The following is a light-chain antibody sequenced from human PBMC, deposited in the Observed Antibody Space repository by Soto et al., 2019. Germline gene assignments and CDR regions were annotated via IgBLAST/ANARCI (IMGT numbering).Light chain of an antibody. CDR2: GAS. Sequence: EIVLKQSPGTLSLSPGERATLSCRASQSVSSTYLAWYQHKPGQAPRLLIYGASSRETGIPDTFSGSGSGTDVTLTISRLEPEDFAVYSCEQYDSSPYTFGQGTKLEIK. V-gene: IGKV3-20*01. CDR1: QSVSSTY. J-gene: IGKJ2*01. CDR3: EQYDSSPYT.